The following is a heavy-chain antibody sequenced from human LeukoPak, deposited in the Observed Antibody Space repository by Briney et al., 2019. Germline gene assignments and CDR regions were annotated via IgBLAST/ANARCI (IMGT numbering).Heavy chain of an antibody. J-gene: IGHJ4*02. CDR2: IIPIFGTA. Sequence: SVKVSCKASGGTFSSYAISRVRQAPGQGLEWMGGIIPIFGTANYAQKFQGRVTITADESTSTAYMELSSLRSDDTAVYYCARDSIARYYGSGSYTDYWGQGTLVTVSS. D-gene: IGHD3-10*01. CDR1: GGTFSSYA. CDR3: ARDSIARYYGSGSYTDY. V-gene: IGHV1-69*13.